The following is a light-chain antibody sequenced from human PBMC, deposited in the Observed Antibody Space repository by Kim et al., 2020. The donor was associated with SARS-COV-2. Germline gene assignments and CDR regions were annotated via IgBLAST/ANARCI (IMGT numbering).Light chain of an antibody. Sequence: GQMITISCTGTGSDVGCYNYVSWYQQHPGKDPNRMIYDVSNRPSGVSNRFSGSKSGNTASLTISGLQAEDEADYYCSSYTSSSTLVFGGGTQLTVL. CDR3: SSYTSSSTLV. CDR1: GSDVGCYNY. J-gene: IGLJ3*02. V-gene: IGLV2-14*03. CDR2: DVS.